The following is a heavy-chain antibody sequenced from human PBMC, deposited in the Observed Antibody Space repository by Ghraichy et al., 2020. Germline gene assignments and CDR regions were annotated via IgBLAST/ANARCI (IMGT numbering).Heavy chain of an antibody. CDR1: GFTFDDYA. J-gene: IGHJ4*02. V-gene: IGHV3-43*02. Sequence: GESLNISCAASGFTFDDYAMHWVHQAPGKGLEWVSLISGDGGSTYYADSVKGRFTISRDNSKNSLYLQMNSLRTEDTALYYCAKATLSGADFDYWGQGTLVTVSS. CDR2: ISGDGGST. CDR3: AKATLSGADFDY. D-gene: IGHD3-10*01.